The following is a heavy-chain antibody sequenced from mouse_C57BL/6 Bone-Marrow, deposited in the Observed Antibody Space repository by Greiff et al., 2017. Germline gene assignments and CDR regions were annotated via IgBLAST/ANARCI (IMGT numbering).Heavy chain of an antibody. Sequence: QVTLKVSGPGILQPSQTLSLTCSFSGFSLSTFGMGVGWIRQPSGKGLEWLAHIWWDDDKYYNPALKSRLTISKDTSKNQVFLKIANVDTADTATYYCARMVRYYYGSSHGAMDYWGQGTSVTVSS. CDR3: ARMVRYYYGSSHGAMDY. V-gene: IGHV8-8*01. CDR1: GFSLSTFGMG. CDR2: IWWDDDK. J-gene: IGHJ4*01. D-gene: IGHD1-1*01.